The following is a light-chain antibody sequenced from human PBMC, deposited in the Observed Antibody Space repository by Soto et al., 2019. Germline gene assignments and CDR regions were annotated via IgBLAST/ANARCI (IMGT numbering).Light chain of an antibody. Sequence: DIVMTQSPDSLAVSLGERATINCKSSQSVLYTSYNKNLLAWYQQKPGQPPKLLIYWASTRESGVPDRFSGSGSGTDFTLTISSLQPDDFATYYCQQYKSYSWSFGQGTNVEIK. J-gene: IGKJ1*01. V-gene: IGKV4-1*01. CDR3: QQYKSYSWS. CDR2: WAS. CDR1: QSVLYTSYNKNL.